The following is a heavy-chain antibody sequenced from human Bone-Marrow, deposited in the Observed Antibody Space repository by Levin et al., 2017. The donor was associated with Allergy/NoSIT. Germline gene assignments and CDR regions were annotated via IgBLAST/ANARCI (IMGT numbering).Heavy chain of an antibody. J-gene: IGHJ6*02. CDR1: GFTFSDYY. CDR3: ARDGDRSGYFYYGLDV. CDR2: MSSSGSTI. D-gene: IGHD3-22*01. V-gene: IGHV3-11*01. Sequence: GESLKISCAASGFTFSDYYMGWIRQAPGKGLEWVSYMSSSGSTIYYADSVKGRFTITRDNAEKSLYLQMNSMRAEDTAVYYCARDGDRSGYFYYGLDVWGQGTTVTVSS.